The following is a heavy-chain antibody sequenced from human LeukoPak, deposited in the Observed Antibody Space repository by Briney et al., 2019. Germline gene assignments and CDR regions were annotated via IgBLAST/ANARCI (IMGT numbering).Heavy chain of an antibody. V-gene: IGHV3-23*01. CDR2: ISGSGGST. J-gene: IGHJ4*02. CDR3: AKVYNGWYYFDY. Sequence: GGSLRLSCAASGFIFRSYAMSWVRQAPGKGLEWVSGISGSGGSTHYADSVQGRFTISRDNSKNTLYLQMNSLRAEDTAIYYCAKVYNGWYYFDYWGQGTLVTVAS. CDR1: GFIFRSYA. D-gene: IGHD6-19*01.